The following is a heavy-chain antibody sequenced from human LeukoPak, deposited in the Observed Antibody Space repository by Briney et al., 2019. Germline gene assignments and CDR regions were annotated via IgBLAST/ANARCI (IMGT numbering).Heavy chain of an antibody. V-gene: IGHV1-2*02. CDR1: GYTFTGYY. D-gene: IGHD3-10*01. J-gene: IGHJ6*04. CDR3: ARDLGFGEALVSGYYYNGMDV. Sequence: GASVKVSCKASGYTFTGYYMHWVRQAPGQGLEWMGWINPNSGGTNYAQKFQGRVTMTRDTSISTAYMELSRLRSDDTAVYYCARDLGFGEALVSGYYYNGMDVWGKGTAVTVSS. CDR2: INPNSGGT.